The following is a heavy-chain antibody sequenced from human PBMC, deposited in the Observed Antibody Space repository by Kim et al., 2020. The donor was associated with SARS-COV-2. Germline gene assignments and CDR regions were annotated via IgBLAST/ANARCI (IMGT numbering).Heavy chain of an antibody. Sequence: GGSLRLSCAASGFTFSSYGMHWVRQAPGKGLEWVAVIWYDGSNKYYADSVKGRFTISRDNSKNTLYLQMNSLRAEDTAVYYCARGSTYGHRSFFDYWGQGTLVTVSS. J-gene: IGHJ4*02. D-gene: IGHD3-10*01. CDR1: GFTFSSYG. V-gene: IGHV3-33*08. CDR2: IWYDGSNK. CDR3: ARGSTYGHRSFFDY.